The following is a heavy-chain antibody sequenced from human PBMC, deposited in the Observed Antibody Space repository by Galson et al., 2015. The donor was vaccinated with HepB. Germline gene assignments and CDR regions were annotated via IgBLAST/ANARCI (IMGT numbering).Heavy chain of an antibody. V-gene: IGHV3-11*01. CDR1: GFTFSDYD. CDR3: ARDPAFDV. Sequence: SLRLSCAASGFTFSDYDMSWIRQAPGKGLEWVSYISTSGGTIYYADSVKGRFTISRDNAKNSLYLQMNSLRAEDTAVFYCARDPAFDVWGQGTTVTVSS. J-gene: IGHJ3*01. CDR2: ISTSGGTI.